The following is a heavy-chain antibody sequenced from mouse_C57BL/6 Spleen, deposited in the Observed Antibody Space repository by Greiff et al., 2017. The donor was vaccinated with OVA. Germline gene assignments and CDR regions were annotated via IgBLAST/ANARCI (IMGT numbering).Heavy chain of an antibody. D-gene: IGHD1-1*01. CDR2: INPSSGYT. CDR1: GYTFTSYT. CDR3: AREGFITTVTSSPPYFDY. V-gene: IGHV1-4*01. J-gene: IGHJ2*01. Sequence: VQLQQSGAELARPGASVKMSCKASGYTFTSYTMHWVKQRPGQGLEWIGYINPSSGYTKYNQKFKDKATLTADKSSSPAYMQLSSLTSEDSAVYYCAREGFITTVTSSPPYFDYWGQGTTLTVSS.